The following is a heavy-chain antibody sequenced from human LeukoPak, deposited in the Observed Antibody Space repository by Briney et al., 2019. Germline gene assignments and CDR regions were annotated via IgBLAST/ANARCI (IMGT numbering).Heavy chain of an antibody. J-gene: IGHJ4*02. CDR2: NYPDVSDT. Sequence: GESLKISCKGLGYSFSSYSIGWVRQMPGKGLEWIGINYPDVSDTRYSPSFQGQVTISADKSFSTAYLQWSSLKASDTAMYYCARQYYDFWSGYPRQTYYFDYWGQGTLVTVSS. V-gene: IGHV5-51*01. CDR3: ARQYYDFWSGYPRQTYYFDY. CDR1: GYSFSSYS. D-gene: IGHD3-3*01.